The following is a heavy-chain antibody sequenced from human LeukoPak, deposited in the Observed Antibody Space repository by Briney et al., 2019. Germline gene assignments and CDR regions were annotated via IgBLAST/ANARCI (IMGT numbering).Heavy chain of an antibody. Sequence: SETLSLTCAVYGGSFSGYYWSWIRQPPGKGLEWIGYIHYSGSTNYNPSLKSRVTISVDTSKNQFSLKLSSVTAADTAVYYCARDLIVPDAMTGSGSYSTDYWGQGTLATVSS. CDR1: GGSFSGYY. J-gene: IGHJ4*02. CDR2: IHYSGST. D-gene: IGHD3-10*01. CDR3: ARDLIVPDAMTGSGSYSTDY. V-gene: IGHV4-59*12.